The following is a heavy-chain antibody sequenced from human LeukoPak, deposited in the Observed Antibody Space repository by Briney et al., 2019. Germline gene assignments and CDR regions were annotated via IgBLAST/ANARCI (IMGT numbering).Heavy chain of an antibody. V-gene: IGHV3-43*02. CDR2: ISGDGGST. Sequence: GGSLRLSCAASGFTFDDYAMHWVRQAPGKGLEWVSLISGDGGSTYYADSVKGRLTISRDNSKNSLYLQMNSLRTEDTALYYCAKDYCSGGSCYPACDYWGQGTLVTVSS. CDR3: AKDYCSGGSCYPACDY. D-gene: IGHD2-15*01. J-gene: IGHJ4*02. CDR1: GFTFDDYA.